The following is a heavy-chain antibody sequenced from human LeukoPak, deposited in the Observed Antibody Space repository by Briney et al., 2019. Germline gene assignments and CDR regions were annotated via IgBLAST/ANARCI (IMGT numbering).Heavy chain of an antibody. Sequence: PGRSLRLSCAASGFTFSSYPMHWVRQAPGKGLEWLAVISYEDGSTTYYANSVKGRFTISRDNAKNTLWLQMNSLRADDTAVYYCARDQHKEAFDIWGQGTMVTVSS. CDR2: ISYEDGSTT. V-gene: IGHV3-30-3*01. CDR1: GFTFSSYP. CDR3: ARDQHKEAFDI. J-gene: IGHJ3*02.